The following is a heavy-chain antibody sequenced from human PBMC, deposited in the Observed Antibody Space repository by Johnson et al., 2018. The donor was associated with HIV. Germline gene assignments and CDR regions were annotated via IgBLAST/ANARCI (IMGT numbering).Heavy chain of an antibody. CDR3: ARTKLELREGAFDI. CDR1: QFTFSRYY. D-gene: IGHD1-7*01. V-gene: IGHV3-25*03. CDR2: VNPNGGNT. Sequence: QLVESGGGLAKPAWSPRLSCAASQFTFSRYYMNCVRQAPGNGLELVGQVNPNGGNTYLIDSGKDRFNTSRDNAKNTLHLQMNSLRAEDTAVYYCARTKLELREGAFDIWGQGTMVTVSS. J-gene: IGHJ3*02.